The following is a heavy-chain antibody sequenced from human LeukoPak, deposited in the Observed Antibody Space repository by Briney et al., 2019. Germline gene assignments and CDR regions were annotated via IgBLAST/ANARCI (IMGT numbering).Heavy chain of an antibody. D-gene: IGHD2-21*02. J-gene: IGHJ3*02. Sequence: GGSLRLSCAASGFSFSSYSMHWVRQAPGKGLEYVSAISNNGGNTYYANSVKGRFTISRDNSKNTLYLQMGSLRAEDMAVYYCARGPLRAFDIWGQGTMVTVSS. CDR3: ARGPLRAFDI. CDR1: GFSFSSYS. V-gene: IGHV3-64*01. CDR2: ISNNGGNT.